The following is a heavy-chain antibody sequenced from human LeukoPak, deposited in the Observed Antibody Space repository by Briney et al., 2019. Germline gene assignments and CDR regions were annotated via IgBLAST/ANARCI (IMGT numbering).Heavy chain of an antibody. CDR1: GFTFSSYH. D-gene: IGHD3-22*01. CDR3: AREVCDSRGYHQYIDY. J-gene: IGHJ4*02. V-gene: IGHV3-48*01. Sequence: TGGSLRRSCAASGFTFSSYHMNWVRQAPGKELEWVSYISRSSSPIYYVDSVKGRFTISRDNAKNSLYLQMNSLRAEDTAVYYCAREVCDSRGYHQYIDYWGQGTLVTVSS. CDR2: ISRSSSPI.